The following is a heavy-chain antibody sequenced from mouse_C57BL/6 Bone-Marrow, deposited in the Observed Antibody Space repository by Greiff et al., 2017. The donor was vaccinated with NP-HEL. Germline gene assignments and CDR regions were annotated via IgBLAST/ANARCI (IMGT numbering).Heavy chain of an antibody. J-gene: IGHJ3*01. V-gene: IGHV5-4*03. CDR1: GFTFSSYA. Sequence: EVKLVESGGGLVKPGGSLKLSCAASGFTFSSYAMSWVRQTPEKRLEWVATISDGGSYTYYPDNVKGRFTISRDNAKNNLYLQMSHLKSEDTAMYYCARGMGFAYWGQGTLVTVSA. CDR2: ISDGGSYT. D-gene: IGHD2-3*01. CDR3: ARGMGFAY.